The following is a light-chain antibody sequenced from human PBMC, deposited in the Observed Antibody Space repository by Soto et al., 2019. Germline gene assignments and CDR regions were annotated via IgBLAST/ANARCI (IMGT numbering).Light chain of an antibody. CDR2: DAS. CDR1: QSISSW. Sequence: DIQMTQSPSTLSASVGDRVTITCRASQSISSWLAWYQQKPGKAPKLLIYDASSLESGVPSRFSGSGSRTEFTLTISSLQPDDFATYYCQEYNSYSRTFGPGTTVEIQ. CDR3: QEYNSYSRT. J-gene: IGKJ1*01. V-gene: IGKV1-5*01.